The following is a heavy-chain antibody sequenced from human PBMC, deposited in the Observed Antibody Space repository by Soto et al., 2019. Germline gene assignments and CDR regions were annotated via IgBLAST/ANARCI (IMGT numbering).Heavy chain of an antibody. CDR1: GGSFSGYY. Sequence: ETLSRTGAGYGGSFSGYYWTWIRRPPGKGLGWIGYIYYSGSTNYNPSLKSRVTISVDTSKNQFSLKLSSVTAADTAVYYCSRLPTTVTTQGYYYYGMDVWGQGTTVTVSS. D-gene: IGHD4-17*01. CDR3: SRLPTTVTTQGYYYYGMDV. CDR2: IYYSGST. V-gene: IGHV4-59*08. J-gene: IGHJ6*02.